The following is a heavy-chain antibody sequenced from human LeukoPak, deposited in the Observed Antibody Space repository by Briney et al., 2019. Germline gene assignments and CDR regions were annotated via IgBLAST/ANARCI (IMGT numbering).Heavy chain of an antibody. J-gene: IGHJ4*02. Sequence: GRSLRLSCAASGFTFSSYAMHWVRQAPGKGLEWVAVISYDGSNKYYADSVKGRFTISRDNSKNTLYLQMNSLRAEDTAVYYCATARVATDFDYWGQGTLVTVSS. D-gene: IGHD5-12*01. V-gene: IGHV3-30-3*01. CDR1: GFTFSSYA. CDR2: ISYDGSNK. CDR3: ATARVATDFDY.